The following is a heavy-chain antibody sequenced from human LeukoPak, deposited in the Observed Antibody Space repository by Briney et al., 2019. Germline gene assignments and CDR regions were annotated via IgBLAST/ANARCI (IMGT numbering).Heavy chain of an antibody. Sequence: GGSLRLSCAASGFTFRSFAMSWVRQAPGKGLKWVATINDNGAGTYYADSVNGRFTVSRDNSYNTVSLQMNSLRDEDTGVYYCAKGLRTGAGPYRGYHYYMDVWGRGATVTVSS. V-gene: IGHV3-23*01. CDR1: GFTFRSFA. D-gene: IGHD3-10*01. CDR2: INDNGAGT. J-gene: IGHJ6*03. CDR3: AKGLRTGAGPYRGYHYYMDV.